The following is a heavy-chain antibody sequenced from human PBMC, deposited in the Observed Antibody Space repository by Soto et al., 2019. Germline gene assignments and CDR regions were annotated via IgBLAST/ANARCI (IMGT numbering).Heavy chain of an antibody. V-gene: IGHV4-4*07. Sequence: PSETLSLTCSVSGASISNFYWSWIRQSAGKGLEWIGRLYTRGTTDYNPSLKSRVTMSIDTSKNRVSLSLTSVTAADTAVYYCAKGMTYYFYSWGQGIGATVS. CDR2: LYTRGTT. J-gene: IGHJ4*02. CDR3: AKGMTYYFYS. CDR1: GASISNFY.